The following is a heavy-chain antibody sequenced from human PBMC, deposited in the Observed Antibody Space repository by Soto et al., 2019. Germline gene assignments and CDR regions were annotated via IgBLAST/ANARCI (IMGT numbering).Heavy chain of an antibody. Sequence: QVQLQESGPGLVKPSQTLSLTCTVSGGSISSGGYYWSWIRQHPGKGLAWIGYIYYSGSTYYNPSLKSRVTISVDTSKNQFSLKLSSVTAADTAVYYCARDGTLEAAAGDYYYGMDVWGQGTTVTVSS. CDR1: GGSISSGGYY. J-gene: IGHJ6*02. D-gene: IGHD6-13*01. CDR3: ARDGTLEAAAGDYYYGMDV. V-gene: IGHV4-31*03. CDR2: IYYSGST.